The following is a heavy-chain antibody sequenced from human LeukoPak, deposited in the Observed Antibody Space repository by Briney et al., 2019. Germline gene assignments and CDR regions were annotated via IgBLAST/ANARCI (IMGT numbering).Heavy chain of an antibody. Sequence: ASVKVSCKASGGTFSSYAISWVRQAPGQGLEWMGGIIPIFGTANYAQKFQGRVTITRDTSASTAYMELSSLRSEDTAVYYCARSDFWSGYYLFPFDYWGQGTLVTVSS. CDR1: GGTFSSYA. J-gene: IGHJ4*02. V-gene: IGHV1-69*05. CDR2: IIPIFGTA. CDR3: ARSDFWSGYYLFPFDY. D-gene: IGHD3-3*01.